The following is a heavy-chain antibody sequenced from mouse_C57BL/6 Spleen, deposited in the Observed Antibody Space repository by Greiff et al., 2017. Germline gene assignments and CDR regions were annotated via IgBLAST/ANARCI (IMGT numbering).Heavy chain of an antibody. V-gene: IGHV2-2*01. Sequence: VQLKQSGPGLVQPSQSLSITCTVSGFSLTSYGVHWVRQSPGKGLEWLGVIWSGGSTDYNAAFISRLSISKDNSKSQVFFKMNSLQADDTAIYYCARDGYYGLYWYFDVWGTGTTVTVSS. J-gene: IGHJ1*03. D-gene: IGHD2-3*01. CDR3: ARDGYYGLYWYFDV. CDR2: IWSGGST. CDR1: GFSLTSYG.